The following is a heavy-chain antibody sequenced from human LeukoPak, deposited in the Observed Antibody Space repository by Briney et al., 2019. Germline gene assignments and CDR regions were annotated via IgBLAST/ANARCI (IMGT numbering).Heavy chain of an antibody. CDR3: ARGGYCSRTSCFDFDY. CDR2: IIPIFGIA. CDR1: GGTFSSYA. J-gene: IGHJ4*02. D-gene: IGHD2-2*01. V-gene: IGHV1-69*04. Sequence: GSSVKVSCKASGGTFSSYAISWVRQAPGQGLEWMGRIIPIFGIANYAQKFQGRVTITADKSTSTAYMELSSLRSEDTAVYYCARGGYCSRTSCFDFDYWGQGTLVTVSS.